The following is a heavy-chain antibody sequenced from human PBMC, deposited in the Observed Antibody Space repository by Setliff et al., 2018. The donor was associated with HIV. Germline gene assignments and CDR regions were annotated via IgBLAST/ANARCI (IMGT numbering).Heavy chain of an antibody. CDR2: INPSGGST. Sequence: ASVKVSCKASGYTFTSYYMHWVRQAPGQGLEWMGIINPSGGSTNYAQKFQGRVTMTRDTSTSTVYMELSSLRSEDTAVYYCASGKGVRGVIIRGGLDVWGKGTTVTVSS. D-gene: IGHD3-10*01. V-gene: IGHV1-46*01. CDR1: GYTFTSYY. CDR3: ASGKGVRGVIIRGGLDV. J-gene: IGHJ6*04.